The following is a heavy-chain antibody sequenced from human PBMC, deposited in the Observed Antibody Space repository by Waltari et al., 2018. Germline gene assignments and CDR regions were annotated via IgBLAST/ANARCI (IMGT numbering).Heavy chain of an antibody. J-gene: IGHJ3*02. CDR2: IIPILGIA. D-gene: IGHD1-26*01. CDR3: TRPIGIVDAAFDI. Sequence: QVQLVQSGAEVKKPGSSVKVSCKASGGTFSSYAISWVRQAPGQGLEWMGGIIPILGIANYAQKFQGRVTITADESTSTAYMELSSLRSEDTAVYYCTRPIGIVDAAFDIWGQGTMVTVSS. V-gene: IGHV1-69*04. CDR1: GGTFSSYA.